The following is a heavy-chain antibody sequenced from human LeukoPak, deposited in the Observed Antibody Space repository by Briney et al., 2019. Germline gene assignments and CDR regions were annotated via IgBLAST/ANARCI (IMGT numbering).Heavy chain of an antibody. J-gene: IGHJ4*02. D-gene: IGHD3-22*01. CDR2: IKQDGNEK. CDR1: GFIFSSAW. CDR3: ARDRQWYYDGSGYTSSLDY. Sequence: GGSLRLSCAASGFIFSSAWMSWVRQAPGKGLEWVANIKQDGNEKYYVDSVKGRFTISRDNAKNSLYLQMNSLRAEDTAVYYCARDRQWYYDGSGYTSSLDYWGQGTLVTVSS. V-gene: IGHV3-7*01.